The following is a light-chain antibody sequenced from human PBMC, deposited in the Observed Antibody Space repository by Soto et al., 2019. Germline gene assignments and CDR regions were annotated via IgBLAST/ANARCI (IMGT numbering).Light chain of an antibody. V-gene: IGKV2D-29*01. CDR2: EVS. J-gene: IGKJ2*01. CDR1: QSLLHSDGKTY. Sequence: DIVMTQTPLSLSVTPGQPASISCKSSQSLLHSDGKTYLYWYLQKPGQPPQLLIYEVSNRFSGVSYTFSRIGSGTAFTLKLFRVDAEHVGVYYCMQSPHAPYTFGQGTMLEIK. CDR3: MQSPHAPYT.